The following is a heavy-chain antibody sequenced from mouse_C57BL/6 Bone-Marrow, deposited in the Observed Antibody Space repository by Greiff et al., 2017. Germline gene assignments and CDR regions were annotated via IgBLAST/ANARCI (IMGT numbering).Heavy chain of an antibody. CDR3: ARRVSEYYGSGGYFDV. J-gene: IGHJ1*03. Sequence: QVQLQQPGAELVKPGASVKLSCKASGYTFTSYWMHWVKQRPGQGLEWIGMIHPNSGSTNYNEKFKSKATLTVDKSSSTAYMQLSSLTSEDSAVYYCARRVSEYYGSGGYFDVWGTVTTVTVSS. CDR1: GYTFTSYW. CDR2: IHPNSGST. V-gene: IGHV1-64*01. D-gene: IGHD1-1*01.